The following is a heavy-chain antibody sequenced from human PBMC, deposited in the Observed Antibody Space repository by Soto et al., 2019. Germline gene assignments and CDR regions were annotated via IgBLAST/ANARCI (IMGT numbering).Heavy chain of an antibody. CDR3: ARVNRVVVTAGLGY. J-gene: IGHJ4*02. D-gene: IGHD2-21*02. CDR2: MNPNSGNT. Sequence: QVQLVQSGAEVKKPGASVKVSCKASGYTFTSYDINWVRQATGQGLEWMGWMNPNSGNTGYAQKFQGRVTMTRNTSISTAYMELSSLTSEDTAVYYCARVNRVVVTAGLGYWGQGTLVTVSS. V-gene: IGHV1-8*01. CDR1: GYTFTSYD.